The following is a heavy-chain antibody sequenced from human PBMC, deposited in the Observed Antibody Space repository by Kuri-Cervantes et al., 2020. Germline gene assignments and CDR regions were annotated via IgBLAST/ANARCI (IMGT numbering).Heavy chain of an antibody. D-gene: IGHD3-22*01. V-gene: IGHV1-18*01. CDR2: INPNNDNT. CDR1: GYTFSIYA. Sequence: ASVKVSCKASGYTFSIYAITWVRQAPGQGLEWMGWINPNNDNTNHAQILQGRVTMTTDTSTSTTYMELRILRSDDTAVYYCATSPMDRSGYYPDYWGQGTLVTVSS. CDR3: ATSPMDRSGYYPDY. J-gene: IGHJ4*02.